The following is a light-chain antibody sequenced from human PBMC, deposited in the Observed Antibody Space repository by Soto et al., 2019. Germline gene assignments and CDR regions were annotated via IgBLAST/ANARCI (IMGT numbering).Light chain of an antibody. J-gene: IGKJ5*01. CDR3: QQRSNWPIT. V-gene: IGKV3D-20*02. CDR2: GAS. CDR1: QSVSSSF. Sequence: EIVLTQSPGTLSLSPGERATLSCRASQSVSSSFVAWFQQKAGQAPRLLIYGASNRATGIPDRFSGSGSGTDFTLTISRLEPEDFAVYYCQQRSNWPITFGQGTRLEIK.